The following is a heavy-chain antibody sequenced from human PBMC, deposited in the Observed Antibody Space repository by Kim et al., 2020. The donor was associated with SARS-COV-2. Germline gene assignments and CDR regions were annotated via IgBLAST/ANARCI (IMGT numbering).Heavy chain of an antibody. Sequence: GGSLRLSCAASGFTFDDYAMHWVRQAPGKGLEWVSGISWNSGSIGYADSVKGRFTISRDNAKNSLYLQMNSLRTEDTALYFCAKSQAIGGSSGRGAFDIWGQGTMVTVSS. V-gene: IGHV3-9*01. CDR1: GFTFDDYA. D-gene: IGHD3-22*01. J-gene: IGHJ3*02. CDR2: ISWNSGSI. CDR3: AKSQAIGGSSGRGAFDI.